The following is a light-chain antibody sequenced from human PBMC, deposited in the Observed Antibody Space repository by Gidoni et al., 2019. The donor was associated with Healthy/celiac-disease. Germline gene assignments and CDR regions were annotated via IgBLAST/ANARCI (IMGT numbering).Light chain of an antibody. J-gene: IGKJ5*01. CDR3: QKYNSPPIT. Sequence: DIQMTQSPSSLSASVGDRVTITCRASQGISNYLAWYQQKPGKVPKLLIYAASNLQSGVPSRFSGSGSGTDFTFTISSLQPEDVATYYCQKYNSPPITFGQGTRLEIK. CDR1: QGISNY. CDR2: AAS. V-gene: IGKV1-27*01.